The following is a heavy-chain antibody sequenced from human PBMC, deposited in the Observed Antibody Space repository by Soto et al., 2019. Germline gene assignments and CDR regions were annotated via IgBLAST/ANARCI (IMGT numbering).Heavy chain of an antibody. CDR3: TTAERGGSYYSDY. V-gene: IGHV3-15*07. Sequence: EVQLVESGGGLVRPGESLRLSCADSGFPFTSAWINWVRQAPGKGLEWAGRIKSKTDGGTVDYGAPVKGRLTISRDDSKNTAYLQMNSLRNEDTAVYYCTTAERGGSYYSDYWGQGTLVTVSS. CDR1: GFPFTSAW. J-gene: IGHJ4*02. CDR2: IKSKTDGGTV. D-gene: IGHD1-26*01.